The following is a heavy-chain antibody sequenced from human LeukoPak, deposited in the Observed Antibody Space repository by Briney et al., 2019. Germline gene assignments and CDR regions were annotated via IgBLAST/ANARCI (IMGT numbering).Heavy chain of an antibody. V-gene: IGHV3-23*01. CDR3: AKDPVYTTVTTFPGFDI. CDR2: ICGSGDST. J-gene: IGHJ3*02. CDR1: GFTFNNYA. Sequence: GGSLRLSCAASGFTFNNYAMSWVRQAPGKGLEWVSGICGSGDSTYDADSVKGRFAISRDNSKNTLSLQMNSLRAEDTAVYYCAKDPVYTTVTTFPGFDIWGQGTMVIVSS. D-gene: IGHD4-17*01.